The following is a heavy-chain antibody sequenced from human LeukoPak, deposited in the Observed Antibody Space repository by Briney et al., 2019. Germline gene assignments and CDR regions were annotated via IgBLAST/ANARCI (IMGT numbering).Heavy chain of an antibody. CDR2: ISGSGGST. CDR3: AKDLIAVAGPGGLDY. CDR1: GFPFSSYG. J-gene: IGHJ4*02. V-gene: IGHV3-23*01. D-gene: IGHD6-19*01. Sequence: GGSLRLSCTASGFPFSSYGMHWVRQAPGKGLEWVSAISGSGGSTYYADSVKGRFTISRDNSKNTLYLQMNSLRAEDTAVYYCAKDLIAVAGPGGLDYWGQGTLVTVSS.